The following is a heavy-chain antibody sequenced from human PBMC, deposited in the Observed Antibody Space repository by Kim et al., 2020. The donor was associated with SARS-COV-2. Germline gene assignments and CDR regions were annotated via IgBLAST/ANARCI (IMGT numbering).Heavy chain of an antibody. D-gene: IGHD3-10*01. Sequence: GGSLRLSCAASGFTFSSYSMNWVRQAPGKGLEWVSSISSSSSYIYYADSVKGRFTISRDNAKNSLYLQMNSLRAEDTAVYYCARGGRFGENWFDPWGQGTLVTVSS. CDR2: ISSSSSYI. CDR3: ARGGRFGENWFDP. V-gene: IGHV3-21*01. CDR1: GFTFSSYS. J-gene: IGHJ5*02.